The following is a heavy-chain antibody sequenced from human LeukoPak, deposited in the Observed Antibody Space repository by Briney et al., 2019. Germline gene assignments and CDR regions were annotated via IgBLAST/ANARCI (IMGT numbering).Heavy chain of an antibody. V-gene: IGHV3-7*01. D-gene: IGHD3-3*01. CDR3: ARVYYDFWSGYYLGYFDY. CDR2: IKQDGSEK. J-gene: IGHJ4*02. Sequence: GGSLRLSCAASGFTFSSYWMSWVRQAPGKGLEWVANIKQDGSEKYYVDSVKGRFTISRDNAKNSLYLQMNSLRAEDTAVYYCARVYYDFWSGYYLGYFDYWGQGTLVTVSS. CDR1: GFTFSSYW.